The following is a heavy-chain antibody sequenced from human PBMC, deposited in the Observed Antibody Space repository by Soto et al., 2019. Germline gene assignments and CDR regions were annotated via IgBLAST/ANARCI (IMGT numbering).Heavy chain of an antibody. V-gene: IGHV1-69*01. J-gene: IGHJ4*02. CDR2: IIPLFGTA. Sequence: QVQLVQSGADVKKPGSSVKVSCKASGGTFNIYSISWVRQAPGQGLEWMGGIIPLFGTAYYAQEFQGRVTITADESTSTAYMELSSLRSEDTAVYFCARGASTHYYDSSGCYKGPLDYWGQGTLVTVSS. CDR1: GGTFNIYS. D-gene: IGHD3-22*01. CDR3: ARGASTHYYDSSGCYKGPLDY.